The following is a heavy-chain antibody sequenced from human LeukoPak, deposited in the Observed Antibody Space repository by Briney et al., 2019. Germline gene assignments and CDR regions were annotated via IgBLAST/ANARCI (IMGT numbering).Heavy chain of an antibody. V-gene: IGHV4-4*07. Sequence: SETLSLTCTVSGGSISSYYWSWIRQPAGKGLGWIGRIYTSGSTNYNPSLKSRVTMSVDTSKNQFSLKLSSVTAADTAVYYCARDRERGYDFDYWGQGTLVTVSS. CDR3: ARDRERGYDFDY. D-gene: IGHD5-12*01. J-gene: IGHJ4*02. CDR1: GGSISSYY. CDR2: IYTSGST.